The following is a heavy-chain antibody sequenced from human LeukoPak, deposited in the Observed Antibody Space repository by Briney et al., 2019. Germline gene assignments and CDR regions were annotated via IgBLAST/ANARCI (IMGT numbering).Heavy chain of an antibody. Sequence: GGSLRLSCAASGFTFSSYGMSWVRQAPGKGLEWVSTTSGSGGSTYYADSVKGRFTISRDNSKNTLYLQMNSLRAEDTAVYYCAKGTMARGFDYWGQGTLVTVSS. V-gene: IGHV3-23*01. CDR3: AKGTMARGFDY. CDR2: TSGSGGST. CDR1: GFTFSSYG. J-gene: IGHJ4*02. D-gene: IGHD3-10*01.